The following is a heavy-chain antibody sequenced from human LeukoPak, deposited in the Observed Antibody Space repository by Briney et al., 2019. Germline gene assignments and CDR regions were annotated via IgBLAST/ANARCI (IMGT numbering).Heavy chain of an antibody. D-gene: IGHD1-26*01. CDR3: ARTGIVGASEGWFDP. CDR1: GGSISSGSYS. V-gene: IGHV4-61*02. Sequence: PSETLSLTCTVSGGSISSGSYSWNWIRQPAGKGLEWIGRIYTSGSTNYNPSLKSRVTMSVDTSKNQFSLKLSSVTAADTAVYYCARTGIVGASEGWFDPWGQGTLVTVSS. CDR2: IYTSGST. J-gene: IGHJ5*02.